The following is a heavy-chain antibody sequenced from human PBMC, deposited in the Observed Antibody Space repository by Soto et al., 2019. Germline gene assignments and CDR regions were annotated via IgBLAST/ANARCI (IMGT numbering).Heavy chain of an antibody. V-gene: IGHV1-69*13. CDR3: ATSKYSRGWYDWFDP. Sequence: SVKVSFKASGGTFSSYAMSLVRQAPGQGLEWMGGIIPIFGTANYAQKFQGRVTITADESTSTAYMELSSLRSEDTAVYYCATSKYSRGWYDWFDPWGQGTLVPVS. J-gene: IGHJ5*02. D-gene: IGHD6-19*01. CDR1: GGTFSSYA. CDR2: IIPIFGTA.